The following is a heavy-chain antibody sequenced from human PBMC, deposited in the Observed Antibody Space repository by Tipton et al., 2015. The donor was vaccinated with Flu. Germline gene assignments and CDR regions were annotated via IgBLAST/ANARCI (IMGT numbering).Heavy chain of an antibody. Sequence: SLRLSCTASGFTFGDYAMSWFRQAPGKGLEWVGFIRSKAYGGTTEYAASVKGRFTISRDDSKSIAYLQMNSLKTEDTAVYYCSRGRYDLGATLLEGAFDIWGQGTMVTVSS. J-gene: IGHJ3*02. CDR1: GFTFGDYA. CDR2: IRSKAYGGTT. D-gene: IGHD3-3*01. CDR3: SRGRYDLGATLLEGAFDI. V-gene: IGHV3-49*03.